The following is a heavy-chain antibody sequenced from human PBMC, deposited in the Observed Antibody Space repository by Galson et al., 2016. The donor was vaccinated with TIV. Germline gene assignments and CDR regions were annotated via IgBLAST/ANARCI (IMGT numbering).Heavy chain of an antibody. V-gene: IGHV1-69-2*01. CDR1: RGTFTDYY. Sequence: VKVSCKASRGTFTDYYMHWMQQTPGKGFEWMGHIDPEDGQTKYAARFQGRITMTADTSTDTAYLELSSLRSEDTAIYYCTTVRLRGSGGMDDWGQGTTVIVSS. CDR2: IDPEDGQT. D-gene: IGHD2-8*01. J-gene: IGHJ6*02. CDR3: TTVRLRGSGGMDD.